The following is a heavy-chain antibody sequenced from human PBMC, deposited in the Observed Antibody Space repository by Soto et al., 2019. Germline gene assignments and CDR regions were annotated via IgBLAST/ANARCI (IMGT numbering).Heavy chain of an antibody. D-gene: IGHD3-16*01. V-gene: IGHV4-31*03. CDR2: IYYSGST. J-gene: IGHJ4*02. Sequence: SETLSLTCTVAGGSISSGVDYWSWIRQHPGEGLEWIGYIYYSGSTYSNPSLKSRVTISVDTSKNQFSLKLSSVTAADTAVYYCARVNDYGYYFDYWGQGTLVTVSS. CDR3: ARVNDYGYYFDY. CDR1: GGSISSGVDY.